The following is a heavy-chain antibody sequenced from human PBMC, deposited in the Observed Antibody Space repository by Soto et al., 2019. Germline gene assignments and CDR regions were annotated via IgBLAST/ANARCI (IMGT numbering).Heavy chain of an antibody. CDR2: IWFDGSNK. D-gene: IGHD5-18*01. J-gene: IGHJ6*02. CDR3: ARVHSLDYYGMDV. Sequence: GGSLRLSCAASGFTFSRYGMHWVRQAPGKGLEWVAVIWFDGSNKYYADSVKGRFTISRDNAKNTLYLQMNSLRVEDTALYYCARVHSLDYYGMDVWGQGTTVTVSS. CDR1: GFTFSRYG. V-gene: IGHV3-33*08.